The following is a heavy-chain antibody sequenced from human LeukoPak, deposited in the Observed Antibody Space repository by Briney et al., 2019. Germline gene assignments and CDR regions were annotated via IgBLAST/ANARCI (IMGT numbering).Heavy chain of an antibody. V-gene: IGHV4-34*01. D-gene: IGHD2/OR15-2a*01. J-gene: IGHJ2*01. CDR1: GGSFSGYY. Sequence: SETLSLTCAVYGGSFSGYYWSWIRQHPGKGLEWIGEINHSGSTNYNPSLKSRVTISVDTSKNQFSLKLGSVTAADAAVYYCARYLPYWYFDLWGRGTLVTVSS. CDR3: ARYLPYWYFDL. CDR2: INHSGST.